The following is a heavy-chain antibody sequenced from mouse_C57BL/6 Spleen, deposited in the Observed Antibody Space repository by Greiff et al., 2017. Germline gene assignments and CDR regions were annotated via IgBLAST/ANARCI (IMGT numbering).Heavy chain of an antibody. D-gene: IGHD1-1*01. CDR2: IYPGSGNT. CDR3: ARGSSYDY. Sequence: QVQLKQSGAELVRPGASVKLSCKASGYTFTDYYINWVKQRPGQGLEWIARIYPGSGNTYYNEKFKGKATLTAEKASSTAYMQLSSLTSEDSAVYFCARGSSYDYWGQGTTLTVSS. J-gene: IGHJ2*01. CDR1: GYTFTDYY. V-gene: IGHV1-76*01.